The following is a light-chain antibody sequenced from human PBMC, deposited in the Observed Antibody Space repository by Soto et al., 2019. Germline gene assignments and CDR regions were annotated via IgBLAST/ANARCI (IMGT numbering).Light chain of an antibody. CDR2: AAS. CDR3: QQSYSNVMHT. CDR1: QHISIY. Sequence: DIQMTQSPSSLSASVGDRVTITCWASQHISIYLNWYQQRPGTAPKLLIFAASSLQSGVPSRFSGSGSGTDFTLTISSLQPEDFATYYCQQSYSNVMHTFGQGTKLEI. J-gene: IGKJ2*01. V-gene: IGKV1-39*01.